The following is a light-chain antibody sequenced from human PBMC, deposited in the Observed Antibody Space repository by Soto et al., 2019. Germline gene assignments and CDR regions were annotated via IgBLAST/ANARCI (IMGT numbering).Light chain of an antibody. Sequence: EIVLTQSPGTLSLSPGEGATLSCRASQSVRSSFLAWYQQKPGQAPSLLIYGASSRATGIPDRFSGGGSGTDFPFTISRLEPEDLAVYYCQQYGSSPTFGGGTKVEIK. J-gene: IGKJ4*01. CDR2: GAS. CDR1: QSVRSSF. CDR3: QQYGSSPT. V-gene: IGKV3-20*01.